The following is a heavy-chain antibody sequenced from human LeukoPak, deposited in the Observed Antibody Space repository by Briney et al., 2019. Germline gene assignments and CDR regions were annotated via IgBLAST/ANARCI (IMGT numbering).Heavy chain of an antibody. CDR3: AKDLDSSGYSGLGY. CDR1: GFTFDDYA. Sequence: PGRSMRLSCAASGFTFDDYAMHCVRQAPGKGLEWVSGISWNSGSIGYEDSVKGRFTISRDNAKNSLYLQMNSLRAEDMALYYCAKDLDSSGYSGLGYWGQGTLVTVSS. V-gene: IGHV3-9*03. J-gene: IGHJ4*02. D-gene: IGHD3-22*01. CDR2: ISWNSGSI.